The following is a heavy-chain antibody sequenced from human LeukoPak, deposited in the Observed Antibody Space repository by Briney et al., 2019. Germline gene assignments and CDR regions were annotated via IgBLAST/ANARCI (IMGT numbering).Heavy chain of an antibody. CDR2: INHSGST. J-gene: IGHJ4*02. D-gene: IGHD3-22*01. Sequence: PSETLSLTCAVYGGSFSGHYWSWIRQPPGKGLEWIGEINHSGSTNYNPSLKSRVTISVDTSKNQFSLKLSSVTAADTAVYYCATEDYYYDSSGYLYYFDYWGQGTLVTVSS. V-gene: IGHV4-34*01. CDR3: ATEDYYYDSSGYLYYFDY. CDR1: GGSFSGHY.